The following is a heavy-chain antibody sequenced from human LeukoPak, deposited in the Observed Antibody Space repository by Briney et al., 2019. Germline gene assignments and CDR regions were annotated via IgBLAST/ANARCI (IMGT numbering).Heavy chain of an antibody. J-gene: IGHJ6*02. CDR1: GYTLTESS. D-gene: IGHD3-22*01. CDR3: ATGFSSGYSDYYGMDV. Sequence: GASVKVSCKVSGYTLTESSMHWVRQAPGKGLEWVGGFDPEDGETIYAQKFQGRVTMTEDTSTDTAYMELSSLRSEDTAVYYCATGFSSGYSDYYGMDVWGQGTTVTVSS. V-gene: IGHV1-24*01. CDR2: FDPEDGET.